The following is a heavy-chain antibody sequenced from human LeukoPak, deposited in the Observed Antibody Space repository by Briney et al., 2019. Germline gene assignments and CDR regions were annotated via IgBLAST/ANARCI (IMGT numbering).Heavy chain of an antibody. CDR3: ARGLNDGFGSYMDV. V-gene: IGHV3-53*01. D-gene: IGHD1-1*01. CDR1: GFTVSSNY. J-gene: IGHJ6*03. Sequence: PGGSLRLSCAASGFTVSSNYMSWVRQAPGKGLEWVSVIYSGGSTYYADSVKGRFTISRDNSKNTLYLRMNSLRAEDTAVYYCARGLNDGFGSYMDVWGKGTTVTVSS. CDR2: IYSGGST.